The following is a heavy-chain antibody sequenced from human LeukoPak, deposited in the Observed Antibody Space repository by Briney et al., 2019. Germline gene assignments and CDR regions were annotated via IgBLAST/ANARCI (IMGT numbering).Heavy chain of an antibody. CDR2: CYYSRNT. V-gene: IGHV4-39*01. J-gene: IGHJ4*02. CDR1: GDSIGSSDNY. Sequence: PSETLSLTCTVSGDSIGSSDNYWGWIRHPPGKGLEWIGSCYYSRNTYYNPSLKSRVTISVDTSKNQLSLTLTSVSAADTAVYYCARHPHYYYDNSARWGQGTLVTVSA. D-gene: IGHD3-22*01. CDR3: ARHPHYYYDNSAR.